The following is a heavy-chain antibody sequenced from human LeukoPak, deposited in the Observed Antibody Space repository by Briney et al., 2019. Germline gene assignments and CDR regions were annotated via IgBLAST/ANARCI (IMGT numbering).Heavy chain of an antibody. Sequence: SETLSLTCTVSGGSISSGDYYWSWIRQPPGKGLEWIGYIYYSGSTYYDPSLKSRVTISVDTSKNQFSLKLSSVTAADTAVYYCAGSGGGDAFDIWGQGTMVTVSS. D-gene: IGHD3-10*01. CDR3: AGSGGGDAFDI. J-gene: IGHJ3*02. CDR1: GGSISSGDYY. V-gene: IGHV4-30-4*01. CDR2: IYYSGST.